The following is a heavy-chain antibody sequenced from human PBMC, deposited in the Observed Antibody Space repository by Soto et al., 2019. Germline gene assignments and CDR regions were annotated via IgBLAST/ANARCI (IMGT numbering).Heavy chain of an antibody. CDR2: ISGGSTTI. CDR3: ARYRRYCSCDSCSGKVAGNFDY. V-gene: IGHV3-11*01. Sequence: QVQLVESGGGLVKPGGSLRLSCAASGFTFSDFYMSWIRQAPGKGLEWVSYISGGSTTIYYADSVKGRFTISRDNAKKSLYLQMNSLRAEDTAVYYCARYRRYCSCDSCSGKVAGNFDYWGQVTLVTVSS. CDR1: GFTFSDFY. D-gene: IGHD2-15*01. J-gene: IGHJ4*02.